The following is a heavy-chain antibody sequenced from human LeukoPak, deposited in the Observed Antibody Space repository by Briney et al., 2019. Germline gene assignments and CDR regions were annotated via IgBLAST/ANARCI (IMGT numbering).Heavy chain of an antibody. Sequence: GASVKVSCKASGYTFTNYGITWVRQAPGQGLEWMGWISAYNGDTTYAQRFQGRTTMTTDTSTTTAYMELRSLRSDDTAVYYCATLGDVLRLFPLISLDGMDVWGQGTTVTVSS. CDR2: ISAYNGDT. CDR3: ATLGDVLRLFPLISLDGMDV. J-gene: IGHJ6*02. V-gene: IGHV1-18*01. D-gene: IGHD3-3*01. CDR1: GYTFTNYG.